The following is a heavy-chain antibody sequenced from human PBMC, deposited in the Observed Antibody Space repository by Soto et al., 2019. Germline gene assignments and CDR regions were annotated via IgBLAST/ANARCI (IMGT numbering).Heavy chain of an antibody. CDR3: ASMVRGRDY. J-gene: IGHJ4*02. CDR1: GGSFSGYY. V-gene: IGHV4-34*01. D-gene: IGHD3-10*01. Sequence: PSETLSLTCAVYGGSFSGYYWSWIRQPPGKGLEWIGEINHSGSTNYNPSLKSRVTISVDTSKNQFSLKLSSVTAADTAVYYCASMVRGRDYWGQGTLVTVSS. CDR2: INHSGST.